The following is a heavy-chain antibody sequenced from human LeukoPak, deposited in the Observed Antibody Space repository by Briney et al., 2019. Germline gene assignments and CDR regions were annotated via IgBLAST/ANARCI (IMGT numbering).Heavy chain of an antibody. D-gene: IGHD1-26*01. Sequence: AGGSLRLSCAASGFTFSSYGMHWVRQAPGKGLEWVAVISYDGSNKYYADSVKGRFTISRDNSKNTLYLQMNSLRAEDTAVYYCARSVGVDYYGMDVWGQGTTVTVSS. V-gene: IGHV3-30*03. CDR2: ISYDGSNK. CDR3: ARSVGVDYYGMDV. J-gene: IGHJ6*02. CDR1: GFTFSSYG.